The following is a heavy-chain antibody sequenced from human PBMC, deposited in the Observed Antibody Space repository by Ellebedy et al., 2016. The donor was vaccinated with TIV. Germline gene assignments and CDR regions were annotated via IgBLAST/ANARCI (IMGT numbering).Heavy chain of an antibody. J-gene: IGHJ2*01. Sequence: SETLSLTXAVYGESFSSYFWTWIRQSPGKGLEWIGEISHSGDTNYNPSLKSRVTTSVDTFKKQFSLKLRSVTAADTAVYFCARLRQSRDRSHWYFDLWGRGTLVTVSS. CDR2: ISHSGDT. D-gene: IGHD1-14*01. V-gene: IGHV4-34*01. CDR1: GESFSSYF. CDR3: ARLRQSRDRSHWYFDL.